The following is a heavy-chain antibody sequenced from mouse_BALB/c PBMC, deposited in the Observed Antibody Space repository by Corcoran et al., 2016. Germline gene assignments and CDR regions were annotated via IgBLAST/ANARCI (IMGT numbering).Heavy chain of an antibody. J-gene: IGHJ4*01. CDR3: ARGGITTVAYYAMDY. CDR1: GYTFTDYN. V-gene: IGHV1-18*01. CDR2: INPNNGGT. Sequence: EVLLQQSGPELVKPGASVKIPCKASGYTFTDYNMDWVKQSHGKSLEWIGDINPNNGGTIYNQKFKGKATLTVDKSSSTAYMELRSLTSEDTAVYYCARGGITTVAYYAMDYWGQGTSVTVSS. D-gene: IGHD1-1*01.